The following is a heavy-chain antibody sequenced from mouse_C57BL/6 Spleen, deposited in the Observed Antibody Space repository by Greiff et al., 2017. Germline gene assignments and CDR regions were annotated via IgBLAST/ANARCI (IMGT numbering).Heavy chain of an antibody. CDR1: GFTFSSYT. Sequence: EVKLVESGGGLVKPGGSLKLSCAASGFTFSSYTMSWVRQTPEKRLEWVATISGGGGNTNYPDSVKGRFTISRDNAKNTLYLQMSSLRSEDTALYYCARQSYYGNYGYFDVWGTGTTVTVSS. CDR2: ISGGGGNT. V-gene: IGHV5-9*01. CDR3: ARQSYYGNYGYFDV. J-gene: IGHJ1*03. D-gene: IGHD2-1*01.